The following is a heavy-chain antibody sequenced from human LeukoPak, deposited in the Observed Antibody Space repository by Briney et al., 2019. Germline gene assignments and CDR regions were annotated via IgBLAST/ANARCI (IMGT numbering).Heavy chain of an antibody. D-gene: IGHD6-19*01. CDR2: INPNSGGT. J-gene: IGHJ4*02. V-gene: IGHV1-2*02. CDR1: GYTFTGYY. CDR3: ARQLHSSGWYGFFDY. Sequence: ASVKVSCKASGYTFTGYYMDWVRQAPGQGLEYMGWINPNSGGTNYAQKFQGRVTMTRDTSISTAYMELSRLRSDDTAVYYCARQLHSSGWYGFFDYWGQGTLVTVSS.